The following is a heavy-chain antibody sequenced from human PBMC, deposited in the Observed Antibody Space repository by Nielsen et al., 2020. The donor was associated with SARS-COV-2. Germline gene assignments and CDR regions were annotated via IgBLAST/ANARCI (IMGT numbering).Heavy chain of an antibody. J-gene: IGHJ6*02. CDR1: GFTFDDYG. Sequence: GESLKISCAASGFTFDDYGMSWVRQAPGKGLEWVSGINWNGGSTGCADSVKGRFTISRDNAKNSLYLQMNSLRAEDTALYHCATLPWSDYGDYYGMDVWGQGTTVTVSS. D-gene: IGHD4-17*01. CDR2: INWNGGST. CDR3: ATLPWSDYGDYYGMDV. V-gene: IGHV3-20*01.